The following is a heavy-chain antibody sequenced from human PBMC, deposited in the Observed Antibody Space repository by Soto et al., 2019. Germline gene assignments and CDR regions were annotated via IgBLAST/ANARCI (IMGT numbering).Heavy chain of an antibody. V-gene: IGHV3-23*01. Sequence: GGSLRLSCAASGFTFNTYAMNWVRQAPGKGLESVSGISASGGSTYYADSVKGRFTISRDNYKNTLYLQINSLRAEETAVYYCGKNADSSWYIIDLWGQGNLVTVSS. CDR3: GKNADSSWYIIDL. CDR2: ISASGGST. CDR1: GFTFNTYA. D-gene: IGHD6-13*01. J-gene: IGHJ5*02.